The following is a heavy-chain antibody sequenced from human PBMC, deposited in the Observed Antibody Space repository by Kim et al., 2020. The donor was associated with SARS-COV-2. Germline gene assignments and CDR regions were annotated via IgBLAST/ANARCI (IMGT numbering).Heavy chain of an antibody. CDR2: FDPEDGET. Sequence: ASVKVSCKVSGYTLTELSMHWVRQAPGKGLEWMGGFDPEDGETIYAQKFQGRVTMTEDTSTDTAYMELSSLRSEDTAVYYCATTSRAVTTFDYWGQGTLVTVSS. D-gene: IGHD4-17*01. J-gene: IGHJ4*02. V-gene: IGHV1-24*01. CDR3: ATTSRAVTTFDY. CDR1: GYTLTELS.